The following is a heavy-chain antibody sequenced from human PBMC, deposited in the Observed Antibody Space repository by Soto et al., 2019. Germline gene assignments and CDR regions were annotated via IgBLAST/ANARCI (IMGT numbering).Heavy chain of an antibody. CDR2: INPSGGST. J-gene: IGHJ4*02. V-gene: IGHV1-46*03. D-gene: IGHD2-15*01. Sequence: ASVKVSCKASGYTFTSYYMHWVRQAPGQGLEWMGIINPSGGSTSYAQKFQGRVTMTRDTSTSTVYMELSSLRSEDTAVYYCARDPPYCSGGSCPLDYWGQGTLVTVSS. CDR1: GYTFTSYY. CDR3: ARDPPYCSGGSCPLDY.